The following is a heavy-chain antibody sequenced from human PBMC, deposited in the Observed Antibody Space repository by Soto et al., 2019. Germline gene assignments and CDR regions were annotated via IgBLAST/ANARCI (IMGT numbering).Heavy chain of an antibody. CDR2: IYYIGST. V-gene: IGHV4-31*03. CDR3: ARSVFP. J-gene: IGHJ5*02. Sequence: QVQLQESGPGLVKPSQTLSLTCTVSGGSISSGGYYWNWIRQHPGKGLEWIGYIYYIGSTYYKPSLRRRVTLSLATSKSLFSLRLCSVTAADTAVYYCARSVFPWGQGTLVTVSS. CDR1: GGSISSGGYY.